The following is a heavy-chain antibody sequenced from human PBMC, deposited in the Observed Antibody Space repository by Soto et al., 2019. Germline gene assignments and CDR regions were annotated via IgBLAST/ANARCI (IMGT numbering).Heavy chain of an antibody. D-gene: IGHD2-15*01. CDR2: IYYSGST. Sequence: SETLSLTCTVSGGSISSGGYYWSWIRQHPGKGLEWIGYIYYSGSTYYNPSLKSRVTISVDTSKNQFSLKLSSVTAADTAVYYCARHLTYCSAGSCYSDFPYYGMDVWGQGTTVTSP. V-gene: IGHV4-31*03. CDR1: GGSISSGGYY. J-gene: IGHJ6*02. CDR3: ARHLTYCSAGSCYSDFPYYGMDV.